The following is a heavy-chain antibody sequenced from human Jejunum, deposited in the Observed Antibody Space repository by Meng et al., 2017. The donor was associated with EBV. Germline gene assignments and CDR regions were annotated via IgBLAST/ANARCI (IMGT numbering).Heavy chain of an antibody. V-gene: IGHV4-59*08. CDR3: ARHQNSGTYPLDY. J-gene: IGHJ4*02. Sequence: QGRGPGPGQAPPPLSLPCAGSGGSVSTYDCGWFRRLPGKRREWIGNNYYSGSTNYNPSLASRVTISVDSSKNQFSLKLRYVTAADTAVYYCARHQNSGTYPLDYWGQGTLVTVSS. D-gene: IGHD1-26*01. CDR1: GGSVSTYD. CDR2: NYYSGST.